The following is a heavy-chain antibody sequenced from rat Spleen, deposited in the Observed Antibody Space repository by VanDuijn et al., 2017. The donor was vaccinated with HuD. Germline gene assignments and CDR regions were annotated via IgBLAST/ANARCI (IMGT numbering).Heavy chain of an antibody. CDR3: TRDRTYYGFTLDY. V-gene: IGHV5-46*01. J-gene: IGHJ2*01. D-gene: IGHD1-9*01. Sequence: EVQLVESGGGLVQPGRSMKLSCAASGFNFSAFPMAWVRQAPTKGLEWVATIRPSGADTYYRNSVKGRFTISRDNAKSTIYLQMNSLRSEDTATYYCTRDRTYYGFTLDYWDQGVMVTVSS. CDR2: IRPSGADT. CDR1: GFNFSAFP.